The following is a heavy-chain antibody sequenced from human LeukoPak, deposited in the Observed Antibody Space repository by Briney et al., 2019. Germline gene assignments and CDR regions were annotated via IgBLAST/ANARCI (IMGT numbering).Heavy chain of an antibody. D-gene: IGHD6-19*01. J-gene: IGHJ3*01. V-gene: IGHV3-33*08. CDR1: GFTFSSYG. CDR3: AREVSGWRGGAFDV. CDR2: IWYGGSNK. Sequence: GGSLRLSCAASGFTFSSYGMHWVRQAPGKGLEWVAVIWYGGSNKYYADSVKGRFTISRDNSKNTLYLQMNSLRAEDTAVYYCAREVSGWRGGAFDVWGQGTMVTVSS.